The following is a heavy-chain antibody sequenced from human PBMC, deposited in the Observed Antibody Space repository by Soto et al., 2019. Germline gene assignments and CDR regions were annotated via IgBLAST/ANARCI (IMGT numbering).Heavy chain of an antibody. V-gene: IGHV1-18*01. Sequence: ASVKVSCKTSGYTFSNYGITWVRQAPGQPLEWLGWISLYSDGTNYAQKFQGRVPMTTDTSTTTAYMELRSLRSDDTAVYYCARVVPGAEAWFGPWGQGTLVTVSS. D-gene: IGHD2-2*01. CDR2: ISLYSDGT. J-gene: IGHJ5*02. CDR1: GYTFSNYG. CDR3: ARVVPGAEAWFGP.